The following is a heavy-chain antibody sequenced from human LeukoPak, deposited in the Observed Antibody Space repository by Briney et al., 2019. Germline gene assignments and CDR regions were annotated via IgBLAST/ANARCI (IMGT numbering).Heavy chain of an antibody. CDR3: ARGRVWGSYRPSYYFDY. J-gene: IGHJ4*02. CDR1: GGSFSGYY. D-gene: IGHD3-16*02. Sequence: SETLSLTCAVYGGSFSGYYWSWIRQPPVKALEWIGEINHSGSTNYNPSLKSRVTISVDTSKNQFSLKLSSVTAADTAVYYCARGRVWGSYRPSYYFDYWGQGTLVTVSS. CDR2: INHSGST. V-gene: IGHV4-34*01.